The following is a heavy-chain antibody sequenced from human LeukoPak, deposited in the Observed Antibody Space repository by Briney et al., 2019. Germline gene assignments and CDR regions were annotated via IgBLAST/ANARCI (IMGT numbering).Heavy chain of an antibody. D-gene: IGHD3-3*01. Sequence: PSETLSLTCTVSGYSISSGGYYWSWIRQHPGKGLEWIGYIYYSGSTYYNPSLKSRVTISVDTSKNQFSLKLSSVTAADTAVYYCARAKTREWLLRGDYFDYWGQGTLVTVSS. CDR3: ARAKTREWLLRGDYFDY. V-gene: IGHV4-31*03. CDR1: GYSISSGGYY. J-gene: IGHJ4*02. CDR2: IYYSGST.